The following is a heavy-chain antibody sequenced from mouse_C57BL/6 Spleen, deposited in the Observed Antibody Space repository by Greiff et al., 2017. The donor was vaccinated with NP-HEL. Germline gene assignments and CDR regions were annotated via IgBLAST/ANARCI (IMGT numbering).Heavy chain of an antibody. V-gene: IGHV1-42*01. CDR2: INPSTGGT. D-gene: IGHD1-1*01. Sequence: EVKLMESGPELVKPGASVKISCKASGYSFTGYYMNWVKQSPEKSLEWIGEINPSTGGTTYNQKFKAKATLTVDKSSSTAYMQLKSLTSEDSAVYYCAREFITTVVAPFDYWGQGTTLTVSS. CDR1: GYSFTGYY. J-gene: IGHJ2*01. CDR3: AREFITTVVAPFDY.